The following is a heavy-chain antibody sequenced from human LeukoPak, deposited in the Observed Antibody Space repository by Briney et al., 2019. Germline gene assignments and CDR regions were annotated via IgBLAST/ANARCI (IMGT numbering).Heavy chain of an antibody. J-gene: IGHJ4*02. V-gene: IGHV4-59*08. D-gene: IGHD6-19*01. CDR1: GVSIGGFY. CDR2: IYNSGST. Sequence: PSETLSLTCTVSGVSIGGFYWGWIRQPPGKGLDWIGYIYNSGSTNYNPSLKSRVTISLDTSNNQFSLRLSSVTAADTAVYFCARRLVTVAGPCDYWGQGTLVTVSS. CDR3: ARRLVTVAGPCDY.